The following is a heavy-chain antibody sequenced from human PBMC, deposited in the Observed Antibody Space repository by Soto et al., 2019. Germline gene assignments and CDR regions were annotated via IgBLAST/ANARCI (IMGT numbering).Heavy chain of an antibody. Sequence: GGSLRLSCAASGFPFSSYAMSWVRQAPGKGLEWVSAISGSGGSTYYADSVKGRFTISRDNSKNTLYLQMNSLRAEDTAVYYCAKGESSSSGYYYYYMDVWGKGTTVTVSS. D-gene: IGHD6-6*01. CDR2: ISGSGGST. CDR1: GFPFSSYA. J-gene: IGHJ6*03. CDR3: AKGESSSSGYYYYYMDV. V-gene: IGHV3-23*01.